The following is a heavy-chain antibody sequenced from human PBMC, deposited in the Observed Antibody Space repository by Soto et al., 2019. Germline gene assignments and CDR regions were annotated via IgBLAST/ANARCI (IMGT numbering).Heavy chain of an antibody. D-gene: IGHD3-22*01. CDR2: IYYSGST. CDR1: GGSISSYY. V-gene: IGHV4-59*01. Sequence: PAETLSLTCTVSGGSISSYYWSWIRQPPGKGLEWIGYIYYSGSTNYNPSLKSRVTISVDTSKNQFSLKLSSVTAADTAVYYCARYYDRFDAFEIWGQGTMVT. J-gene: IGHJ3*02. CDR3: ARYYDRFDAFEI.